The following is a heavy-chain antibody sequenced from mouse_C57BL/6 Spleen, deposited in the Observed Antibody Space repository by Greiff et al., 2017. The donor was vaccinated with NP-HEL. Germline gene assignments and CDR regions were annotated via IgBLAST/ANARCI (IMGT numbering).Heavy chain of an antibody. V-gene: IGHV5-12*01. Sequence: EVKLMESGGGLVQPGGSLKLSCAASGFTFSDYYMYWVRQTPEKRLEWVAYISNGGGSTYYPDTVKGRFTISRDNAKNTLYLQMSRLKSEDTAMYYCARREVTGGFDYWGQGTTLTVSS. D-gene: IGHD4-1*01. CDR3: ARREVTGGFDY. CDR2: ISNGGGST. J-gene: IGHJ2*01. CDR1: GFTFSDYY.